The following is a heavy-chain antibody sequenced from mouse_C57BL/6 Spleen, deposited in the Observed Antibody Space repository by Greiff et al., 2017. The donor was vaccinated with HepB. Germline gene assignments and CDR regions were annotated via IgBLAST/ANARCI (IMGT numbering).Heavy chain of an antibody. D-gene: IGHD1-1*01. J-gene: IGHJ2*01. CDR1: GYTFPSSF. V-gene: IGHV1-64*01. CDR2: IHPNSGST. CDR3: ARCGGSRYYFDY. Sequence: QVQLPQPGAELVKPGASVTLSCKASGYTFPSSFMHWVKPRPGQGLEWIGMIHPNSGSTNYNEKFKSKATLTVDKSSSTAYMQLSSLTSEDSAVYYCARCGGSRYYFDYWGQGTTLTVSS.